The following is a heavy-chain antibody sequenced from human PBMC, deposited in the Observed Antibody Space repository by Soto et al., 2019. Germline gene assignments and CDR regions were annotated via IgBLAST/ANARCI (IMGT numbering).Heavy chain of an antibody. CDR3: ARGATVTREYLYGMDV. CDR2: IIPMFGTP. CDR1: GGSFSNYA. D-gene: IGHD4-4*01. V-gene: IGHV1-69*01. Sequence: QVPLVQSGAEVKKPGSSVKVSCKTSGGSFSNYAFSWVRQAPGQGLEWMGAIIPMFGTPNYAQMFQGRVTITADESTNTAYMEVTSLRSEDSAVYYCARGATVTREYLYGMDVWGQGTTVTVSS. J-gene: IGHJ6*02.